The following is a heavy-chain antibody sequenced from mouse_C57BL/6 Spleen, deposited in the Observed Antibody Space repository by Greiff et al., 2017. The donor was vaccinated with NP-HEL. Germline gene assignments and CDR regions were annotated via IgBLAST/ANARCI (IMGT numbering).Heavy chain of an antibody. CDR3: ARSTMITNWDY. Sequence: QVQLQQPGAELVMPGASVKLSCKASGYTFTSYWMHWVKQRPGQGLEWIGEIDPSDSYTNYIQKFKGKSTLTVDKSSSTAYMQLSSLTSEDSAVYYCARSTMITNWDYWGQGTTLTVSS. CDR2: IDPSDSYT. D-gene: IGHD2-4*01. CDR1: GYTFTSYW. V-gene: IGHV1-69*01. J-gene: IGHJ2*01.